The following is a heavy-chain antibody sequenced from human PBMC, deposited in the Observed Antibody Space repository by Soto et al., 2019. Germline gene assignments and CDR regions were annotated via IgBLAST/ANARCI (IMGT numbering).Heavy chain of an antibody. CDR1: GGSISIGGYY. Sequence: SMAVTCTVSGGSISIGGYYWSWIGQHPGKGLEWIGYIYYSGTTYYNPSLKSRVTISVDTSKNQFSLKLSSVSAADTALYYCARCSLVVVPAPGFDPWGRGILVTVS. CDR2: IYYSGTT. CDR3: ARCSLVVVPAPGFDP. D-gene: IGHD2-2*01. V-gene: IGHV4-31*03. J-gene: IGHJ5*02.